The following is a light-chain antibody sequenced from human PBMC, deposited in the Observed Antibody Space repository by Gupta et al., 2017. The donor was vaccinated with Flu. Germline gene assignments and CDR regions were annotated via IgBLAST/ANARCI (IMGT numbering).Light chain of an antibody. CDR3: QQRTNWLWT. J-gene: IGKJ1*01. V-gene: IGKV3-11*01. CDR1: QSVGTS. CDR2: DAS. Sequence: ATLSCRASQSVGTSLAWYQQRPGQAPRLLIYDASNRATAIPARFLGGGSGTDFTLTISSLEPEDFAVYYCQQRTNWLWTFGQGTKVEIK.